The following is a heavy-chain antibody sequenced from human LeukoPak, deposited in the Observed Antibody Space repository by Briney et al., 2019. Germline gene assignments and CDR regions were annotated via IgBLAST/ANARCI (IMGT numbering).Heavy chain of an antibody. V-gene: IGHV1-18*01. CDR1: GYTFTSYG. CDR3: ARVDWVLRYFDSTDYYYMDV. D-gene: IGHD3-9*01. CDR2: ISAYNGNT. J-gene: IGHJ6*03. Sequence: GASVKVSCKASGYTFTSYGISWVRQAPGQGLEWMGWISAYNGNTNYAQKLQGRVTMTTDTSTSTAYMELRSLRSDDTAVYYCARVDWVLRYFDSTDYYYMDVWGKGTTVTISS.